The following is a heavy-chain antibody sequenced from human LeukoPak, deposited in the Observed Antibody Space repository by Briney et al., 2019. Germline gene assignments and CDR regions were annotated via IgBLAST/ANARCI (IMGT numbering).Heavy chain of an antibody. CDR1: GATFSSYA. CDR3: ARAGGTERIYYYYGMDV. D-gene: IGHD2/OR15-2a*01. CDR2: IIPIFGIA. Sequence: SVKVSCKASGATFSSYAISWVRQAPGQGLEWMGRIIPIFGIANYAQKFQGRVTITADKSTSTAYMELSSLRSEDTAVYYCARAGGTERIYYYYGMDVWGQGTTVTVSS. V-gene: IGHV1-69*04. J-gene: IGHJ6*02.